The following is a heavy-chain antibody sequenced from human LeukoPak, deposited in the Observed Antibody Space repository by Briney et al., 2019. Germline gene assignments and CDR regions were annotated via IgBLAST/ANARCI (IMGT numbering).Heavy chain of an antibody. CDR2: ISWNSGSI. V-gene: IGHV3-9*01. D-gene: IGHD6-13*01. J-gene: IGHJ5*02. CDR1: GFTFDDYA. CDR3: AKGTSSSWYLSWFDP. Sequence: GGSLRLSYAASGFTFDDYAMHWVRQAPGKGLEWVSGISWNSGSIGYADSVKGRFTISRDNAKNSLYLQMNSLRAEDTALYYCAKGTSSSWYLSWFDPWGQGTLVTVSS.